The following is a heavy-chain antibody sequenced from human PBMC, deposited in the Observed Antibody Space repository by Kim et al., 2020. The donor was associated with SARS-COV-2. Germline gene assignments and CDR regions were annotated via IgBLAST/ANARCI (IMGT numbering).Heavy chain of an antibody. CDR2: MNPNSGNT. CDR1: GYTFTSYD. J-gene: IGHJ6*03. V-gene: IGHV1-8*01. CDR3: ARGHLKSSVVVIAPRPYYYYMDV. D-gene: IGHD2-21*01. Sequence: ASVKVSCKASGYTFTSYDINWVRQATGQGLEWMGWMNPNSGNTGYAQKFQGRVTMTRNTSISTAYMELSSLRSEDTAVYYCARGHLKSSVVVIAPRPYYYYMDVWGKGTTVTVPS.